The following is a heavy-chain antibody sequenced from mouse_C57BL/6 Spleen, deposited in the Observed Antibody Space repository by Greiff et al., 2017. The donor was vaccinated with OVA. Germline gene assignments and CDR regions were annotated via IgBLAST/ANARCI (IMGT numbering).Heavy chain of an antibody. CDR3: ARVDYYGSSYVAWFAY. CDR1: GYTFTSYW. J-gene: IGHJ3*01. CDR2: IYPGSGST. D-gene: IGHD1-1*01. V-gene: IGHV1-55*01. Sequence: QVQLQQPGAELVKPGASVKMSCKASGYTFTSYWITWVKQRPGQGLEWIGDIYPGSGSTNYNEKFKSKATLTVDTSSSTAYMQLSSLTSEDSAVYYCARVDYYGSSYVAWFAYWGQGTLVTVSA.